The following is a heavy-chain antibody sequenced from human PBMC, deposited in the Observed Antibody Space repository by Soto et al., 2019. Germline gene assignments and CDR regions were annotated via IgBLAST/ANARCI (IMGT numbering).Heavy chain of an antibody. CDR1: GFTFSDFC. CDR2: ISSGSTNI. Sequence: QVQLVESGGGLVKPGGSLRLSCAASGFTFSDFCMSWIRQAPGKGLEWISYISSGSTNIFYADSVKGRFTVSRDNAKNSVYLQMYSLRAEDTAVYYCSRDRNAAGSDYWGQVTLVTVPS. J-gene: IGHJ4*02. V-gene: IGHV3-11*01. CDR3: SRDRNAAGSDY. D-gene: IGHD1-1*01.